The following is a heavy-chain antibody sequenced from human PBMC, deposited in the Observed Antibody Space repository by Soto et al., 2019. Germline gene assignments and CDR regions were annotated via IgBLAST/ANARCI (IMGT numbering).Heavy chain of an antibody. CDR1: GGTFSSYT. CDR2: IIPILGIA. D-gene: IGHD2-15*01. Sequence: VKVSCKASGGTFSSYTISWVRQAPGQGLEWMGRIIPILGIANYAQKFQGRVTITADKSTSTAYMELSSLRSEDTAVYYCARYCSGGSCYSNVGYAFDIWGQGTMVTVSS. V-gene: IGHV1-69*02. CDR3: ARYCSGGSCYSNVGYAFDI. J-gene: IGHJ3*02.